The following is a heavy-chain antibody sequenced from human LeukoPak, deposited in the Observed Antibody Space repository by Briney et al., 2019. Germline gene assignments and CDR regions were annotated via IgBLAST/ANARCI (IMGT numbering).Heavy chain of an antibody. V-gene: IGHV1-8*01. CDR3: AREGVIGYYDSSGSREFDY. CDR2: MSPNSGNT. J-gene: IGHJ4*02. CDR1: GYTFISYD. Sequence: ASVKVSCKASGYTFISYDINWVRQATGQGLEWMGWMSPNSGNTGYAQKFQGRVTMTRNTSISTAYMELSSLRSEDTAVYYCAREGVIGYYDSSGSREFDYWAREPWSPSPQ. D-gene: IGHD3-22*01.